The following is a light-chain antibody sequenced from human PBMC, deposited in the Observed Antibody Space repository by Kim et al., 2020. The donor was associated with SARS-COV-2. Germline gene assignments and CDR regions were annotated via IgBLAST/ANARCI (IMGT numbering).Light chain of an antibody. CDR3: QQFDSLPLT. CDR2: DAA. J-gene: IGKJ4*01. V-gene: IGKV1-33*01. CDR1: QDIDNY. Sequence: DIQMTQSPSSLSASVGDRVTITCQASQDIDNYLNWYQQKPGKAPKLLISDAATLETGVPSRFSGRGSGTDFTLTISSLQPEDTATYCCQQFDSLPLTFGGGTKVDIK.